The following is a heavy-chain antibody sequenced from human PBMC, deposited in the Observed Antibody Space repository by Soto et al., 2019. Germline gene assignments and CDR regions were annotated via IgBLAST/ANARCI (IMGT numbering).Heavy chain of an antibody. D-gene: IGHD6-19*01. CDR2: ISYDGSNK. CDR3: ARVYGSGWAHFDY. Sequence: QAGGSLRLSCAASGFTFSSYGMHWVRQAPGKGLEWVAVISYDGSNKYYADSVKGRFTISRDNAKNTLYLQMNSLRAEDTAVYYCARVYGSGWAHFDYWGQGTLVTVSS. CDR1: GFTFSSYG. V-gene: IGHV3-30*03. J-gene: IGHJ4*02.